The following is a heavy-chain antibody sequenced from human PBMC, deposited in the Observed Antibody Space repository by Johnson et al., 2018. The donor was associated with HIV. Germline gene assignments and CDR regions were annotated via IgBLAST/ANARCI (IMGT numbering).Heavy chain of an antibody. CDR2: VNQDGSAK. J-gene: IGHJ3*02. CDR3: AKVGGGGFDI. D-gene: IGHD2-15*01. Sequence: VQLVESGGGLVQPGGSLILSCAASGFTLSNHWMSWVRQAPGKGLEYVANVNQDGSAKFYVDSVKGRFTISRDNAKNSLYLQMNGLRAEDTAVYYCAKVGGGGFDIWGQGTMVTVSS. V-gene: IGHV3-7*05. CDR1: GFTLSNHW.